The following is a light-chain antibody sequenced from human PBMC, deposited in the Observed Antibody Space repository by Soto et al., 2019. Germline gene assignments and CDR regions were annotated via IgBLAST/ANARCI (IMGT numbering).Light chain of an antibody. CDR1: QSVSSSY. CDR2: GAS. Sequence: EIVLTQSPGTLSLSPGERATLSCRASQSVSSSYLAWYQQKPGQAPRLLIYGASSRATGIPDRFSGSGSGTEFTLTISSLQPDDFAAYYCQQYEIYPITFGQGTRLEIK. V-gene: IGKV3-20*01. CDR3: QQYEIYPIT. J-gene: IGKJ5*01.